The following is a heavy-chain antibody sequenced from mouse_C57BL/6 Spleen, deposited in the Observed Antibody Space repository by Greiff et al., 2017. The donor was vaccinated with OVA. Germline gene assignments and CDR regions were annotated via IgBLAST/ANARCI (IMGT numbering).Heavy chain of an antibody. Sequence: QVQLQQSGAELVKPGASVKLSCKASGYTFTSYWMQWVKQRPGQGLEWIGEIDPSDSYTNYTQKFKGTATLHVDTSSKTAYMQLSSLTSDDSAVYYCARRGMNYHYAMDYWGQGTSVTVSS. CDR2: IDPSDSYT. V-gene: IGHV1-50*01. CDR3: ARRGMNYHYAMDY. CDR1: GYTFTSYW. J-gene: IGHJ4*01. D-gene: IGHD1-1*01.